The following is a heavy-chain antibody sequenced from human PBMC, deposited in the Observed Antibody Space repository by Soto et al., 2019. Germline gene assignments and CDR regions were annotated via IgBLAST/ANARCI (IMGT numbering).Heavy chain of an antibody. V-gene: IGHV3-11*01. CDR2: ISGSSRAI. CDR3: ARMFSRYDPLYYFDF. Sequence: QVQVVESGGGLVKPGGSLRLSCAASGFTFSDFYMTWIRQTPGKGLEWVSYISGSSRAISYADSVKGRFTISRDNAKNSMYLQMDSLRAEDTAMYYCARMFSRYDPLYYFDFWGQGTLVTVSS. J-gene: IGHJ4*02. CDR1: GFTFSDFY. D-gene: IGHD1-1*01.